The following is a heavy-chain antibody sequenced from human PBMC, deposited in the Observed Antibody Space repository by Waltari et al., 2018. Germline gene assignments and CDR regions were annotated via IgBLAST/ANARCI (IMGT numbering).Heavy chain of an antibody. D-gene: IGHD3-9*01. Sequence: QVQLVQSGAEVKKPGASVKVSCKASGYTFTGYYMHWVRQAPGQGLEWMGWINPNSGGTNYAQKFQGRVTMTRDTSISTAYMELSRLRSDDTAVYYCAREYYDILTGTHYYYYGMDVWGQGTTVTVSS. V-gene: IGHV1-2*02. CDR1: GYTFTGYY. CDR2: INPNSGGT. J-gene: IGHJ6*02. CDR3: AREYYDILTGTHYYYYGMDV.